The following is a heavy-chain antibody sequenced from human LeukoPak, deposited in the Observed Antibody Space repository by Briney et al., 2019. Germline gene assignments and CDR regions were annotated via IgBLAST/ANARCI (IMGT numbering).Heavy chain of an antibody. CDR1: GFTFSSYA. D-gene: IGHD5-12*01. J-gene: IGHJ4*02. CDR3: AKVAIDIVATKVPYYFDY. CDR2: ISGSGGST. V-gene: IGHV3-23*01. Sequence: PGGSLRLSCAASGFTFSSYAMSWVRQAPGKGLEWVSAISGSGGSTYYADSVKGRFTISRDNSKNTLYLQMNSLRAEDTAVYYCAKVAIDIVATKVPYYFDYWGQGTLVTVSS.